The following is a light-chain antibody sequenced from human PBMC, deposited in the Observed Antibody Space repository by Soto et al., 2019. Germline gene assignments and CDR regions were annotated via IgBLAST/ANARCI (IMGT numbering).Light chain of an antibody. J-gene: IGKJ3*01. Sequence: EIVLPPSLATLSLSPVERAPLSCISSQSISNSLAWYQQKPGQAPSLLIFDAYKRATGIPDRFSGSGSGTDFTLPITSLEPPDFAVSYCQQSAIWRALNCGPG. CDR1: QSISNS. CDR2: DAY. CDR3: QQSAIWRALN. V-gene: IGKV3-11*01.